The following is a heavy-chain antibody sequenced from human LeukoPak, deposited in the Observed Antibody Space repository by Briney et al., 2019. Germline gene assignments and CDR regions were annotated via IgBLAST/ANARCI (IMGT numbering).Heavy chain of an antibody. Sequence: SETLSLTCAVYGGSSSGYYWSWIRQPPGKGLEWIGSIYHSGSTYYNPSLKSRVTISVDTSKNQFSLKLSSVTAADTAVYYCARGRGAYSSSWYYFDYWGQGTLVTVSS. CDR2: IYHSGST. CDR1: GGSSSGYY. CDR3: ARGRGAYSSSWYYFDY. J-gene: IGHJ4*02. D-gene: IGHD6-13*01. V-gene: IGHV4-34*01.